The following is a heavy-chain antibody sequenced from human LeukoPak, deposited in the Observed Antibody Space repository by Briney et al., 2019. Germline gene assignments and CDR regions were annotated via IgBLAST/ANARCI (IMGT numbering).Heavy chain of an antibody. D-gene: IGHD6-13*01. CDR1: GYTFTSYV. Sequence: ASVKVSCKASGYTFTSYVINWVRQAPGQGLEWMGWISPYNGNTNCAQKLQGTVTMTTDTSTSTAYMELRSLRSDDTAVYYCARDRASGIVDYWGQGTLVTVSS. V-gene: IGHV1-18*01. CDR3: ARDRASGIVDY. CDR2: ISPYNGNT. J-gene: IGHJ4*02.